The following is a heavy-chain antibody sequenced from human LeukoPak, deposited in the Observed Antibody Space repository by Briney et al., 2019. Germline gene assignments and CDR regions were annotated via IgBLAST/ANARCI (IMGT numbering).Heavy chain of an antibody. CDR2: IYYSGST. CDR3: ARGGDYYDSSGYQPDI. D-gene: IGHD3-22*01. CDR1: GGSISSYY. V-gene: IGHV4-59*12. J-gene: IGHJ3*02. Sequence: SETLSLTCTVSGGSISSYYWSWIRQPPGKGLEWIGYIYYSGSTYYNPSLKSRVTISVDTSKNQFSLKLSSVTAADTAVYYCARGGDYYDSSGYQPDIWGQGTMVTVSS.